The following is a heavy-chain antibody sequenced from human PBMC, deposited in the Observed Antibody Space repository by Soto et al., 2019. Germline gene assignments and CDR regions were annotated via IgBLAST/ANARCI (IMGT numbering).Heavy chain of an antibody. CDR2: IYYSGST. V-gene: IGHV4-59*01. CDR1: GGSISSYY. CDR3: ARAGINCGGDCGPPYYYGMDV. Sequence: LPETLSLTCTVSGGSISSYYWSWIRQPPGKGLEWIGYIYYSGSTNYNPSLKSRVTISVDTSKNQFSLKLSSVTAADTAVYYCARAGINCGGDCGPPYYYGMDVWGQGTTVTVSS. J-gene: IGHJ6*02. D-gene: IGHD2-21*02.